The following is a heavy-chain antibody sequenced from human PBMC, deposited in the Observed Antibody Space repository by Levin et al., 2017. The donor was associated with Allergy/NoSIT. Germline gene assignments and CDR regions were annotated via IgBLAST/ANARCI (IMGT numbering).Heavy chain of an antibody. Sequence: GGSLRLSCAASGFTVSSNYMSWVRQAPGKGLEWVSVIYSGGSTYYADSVKGRFTISRDNSKNTLYLQMNSLRAEDTAVYYCARAQEAGYCSGGSCYSYYYGMDVWGQGTTVTVSS. J-gene: IGHJ6*02. CDR2: IYSGGST. CDR3: ARAQEAGYCSGGSCYSYYYGMDV. CDR1: GFTVSSNY. D-gene: IGHD2-15*01. V-gene: IGHV3-53*01.